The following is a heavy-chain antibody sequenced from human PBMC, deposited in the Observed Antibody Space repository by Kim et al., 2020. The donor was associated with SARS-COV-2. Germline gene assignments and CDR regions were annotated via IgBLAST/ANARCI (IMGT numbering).Heavy chain of an antibody. V-gene: IGHV3-49*04. Sequence: GGSLRLSCTASGFTFGDYAMSWVRQAPGKGLEWVGFIRSKAYGGTTEYAASVKGRFTISRDDSKSIAYLQMNSLKTEDTAVYYCTRDKDPTIFGVVMFYYYYGMDVWGQGTTVTVSS. J-gene: IGHJ6*02. D-gene: IGHD3-3*01. CDR1: GFTFGDYA. CDR2: IRSKAYGGTT. CDR3: TRDKDPTIFGVVMFYYYYGMDV.